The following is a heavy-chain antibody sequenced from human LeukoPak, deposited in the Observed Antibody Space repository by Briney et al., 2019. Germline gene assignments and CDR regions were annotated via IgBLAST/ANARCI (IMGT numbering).Heavy chain of an antibody. J-gene: IGHJ6*02. CDR2: ISANGGSS. D-gene: IGHD2-8*02. CDR1: GFTFSAFA. CDR3: TKSTDYWYYGMDV. Sequence: GGSLRLSCAASGFTFSAFAMYWVRQAPGKGPEWVSGISANGGSSTYADSARGRFTSSRDNSRNTLYLQMSSLRVDDTATYYCTKSTDYWYYGMDVWGQGTTVTVSS. V-gene: IGHV3-23*01.